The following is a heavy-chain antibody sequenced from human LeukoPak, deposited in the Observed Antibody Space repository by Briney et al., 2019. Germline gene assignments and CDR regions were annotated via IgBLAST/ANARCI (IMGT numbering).Heavy chain of an antibody. J-gene: IGHJ6*02. CDR3: ARHPTEESSHPGDYYYYYGMDV. CDR1: GGSISSYY. V-gene: IGHV4-59*08. CDR2: IYYSGST. D-gene: IGHD1-1*01. Sequence: SETLSLTCTVSGGSISSYYWSWIRQPPGKGLEWIGYIYYSGSTNYNPSLKSRVTISVDTSKNQFSLKLSSVTAADTAVYYCARHPTEESSHPGDYYYYYGMDVWGQGTTVTVSS.